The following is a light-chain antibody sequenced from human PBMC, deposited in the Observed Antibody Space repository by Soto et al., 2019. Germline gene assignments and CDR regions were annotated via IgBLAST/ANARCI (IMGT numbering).Light chain of an antibody. CDR3: QQCSRSPLT. V-gene: IGKV3-20*01. CDR2: DAS. Sequence: ETVLTQSPGTLSLSPGERATLSCRASQSVGNNYLVWFQQKPGQAPRILIDDASSRATGIPDRFSGSGSGIDFPITIKRLQPEDFEVYYCQQCSRSPLTLGGGTKVEIK. CDR1: QSVGNNY. J-gene: IGKJ4*01.